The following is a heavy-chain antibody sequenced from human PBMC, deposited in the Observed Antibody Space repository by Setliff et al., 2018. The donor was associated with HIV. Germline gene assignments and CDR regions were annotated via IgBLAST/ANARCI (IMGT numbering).Heavy chain of an antibody. D-gene: IGHD6-13*01. CDR2: VYPSGSV. J-gene: IGHJ5*02. V-gene: IGHV4-4*07. Sequence: ETLSLTCTVSGASVSSHYWTWIRQPAGKRLEWIGRVYPSGSVNYSPSFQSRVSMSIDTSKNQFSLTLTSVTAADTAVYYCARDQGESTWSYWFDPWGQGTQVTVSS. CDR3: ARDQGESTWSYWFDP. CDR1: GASVSSHY.